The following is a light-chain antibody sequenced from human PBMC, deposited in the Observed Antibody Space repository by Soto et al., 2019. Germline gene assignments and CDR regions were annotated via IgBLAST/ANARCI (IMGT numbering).Light chain of an antibody. Sequence: EVVLTQSPGTLSLSPGERATLSCRASQNIRGNELAWYQQKPGQAPRLLIYRGSSRATGIPDRFSGRGSGIDFTLTISTLEPVDFAVYYCQDYGTSAPWTFGQGTKVEIK. CDR3: QDYGTSAPWT. CDR2: RGS. CDR1: QNIRGNE. V-gene: IGKV3-20*01. J-gene: IGKJ1*01.